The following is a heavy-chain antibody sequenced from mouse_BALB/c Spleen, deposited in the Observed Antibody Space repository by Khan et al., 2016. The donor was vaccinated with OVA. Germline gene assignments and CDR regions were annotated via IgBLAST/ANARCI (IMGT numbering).Heavy chain of an antibody. CDR3: ARSPDSYDRGDY. CDR2: INPNTGYT. D-gene: IGHD2-12*01. V-gene: IGHV1-7*01. Sequence: QVQLQQSGAELAKPGASVKMSCKASGYNLTNSWMHWLKKSPGQGLEWIGDINPNTGYTDYSQKFRDKATLTADKSSSTAYMQLTSLTSEDSAVYHCARSPDSYDRGDYWGQGTSVTVSS. CDR1: GYNLTNSW. J-gene: IGHJ4*01.